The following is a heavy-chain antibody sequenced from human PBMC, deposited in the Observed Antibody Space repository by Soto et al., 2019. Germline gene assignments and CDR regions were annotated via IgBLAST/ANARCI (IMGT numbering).Heavy chain of an antibody. J-gene: IGHJ6*03. Sequence: ASVKVSCKASGYTFTSDAMHWVRQDPGQRLEWMGWINAGNGNTKYSQKFQGRVTITRDTSASTAYMELSSLRSEDTAVYYCARDRDDLWSGYKSYYYYMDVWGKGTTVTVSS. D-gene: IGHD3-3*01. CDR1: GYTFTSDA. CDR3: ARDRDDLWSGYKSYYYYMDV. V-gene: IGHV1-3*01. CDR2: INAGNGNT.